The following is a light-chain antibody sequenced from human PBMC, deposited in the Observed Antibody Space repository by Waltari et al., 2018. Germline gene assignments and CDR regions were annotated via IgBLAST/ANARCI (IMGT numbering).Light chain of an antibody. V-gene: IGLV10-54*04. CDR3: AAWDTSLSAWV. Sequence: QAGLTQPPSVSEGLRQTATLTCTGSSNNVGNDGANWLQQHQGHPPKLLASRNTNQPSGISDRFSASRSGNTASLTITGLQPEDEADYYCAAWDTSLSAWVFGGGTKLTVL. CDR2: RNT. CDR1: SNNVGNDG. J-gene: IGLJ3*02.